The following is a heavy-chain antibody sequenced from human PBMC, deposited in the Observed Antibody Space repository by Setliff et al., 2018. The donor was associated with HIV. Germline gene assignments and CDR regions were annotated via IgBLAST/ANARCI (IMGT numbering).Heavy chain of an antibody. V-gene: IGHV4-39*01. CDR2: IFDSGIT. CDR3: ACSTTFYDFWGGYYTHGAFKI. J-gene: IGHJ3*02. Sequence: SETLSLTCTVSGGSFTSRSYYWGWIRQPPGKGLEWIGSIFDSGITSYNPSLKSRVTISVDTSKHQFSLNLTSVTAADTAVYYCACSTTFYDFWGGYYTHGAFKIWGLGTMVTVSS. D-gene: IGHD3-3*01. CDR1: GGSFTSRSYY.